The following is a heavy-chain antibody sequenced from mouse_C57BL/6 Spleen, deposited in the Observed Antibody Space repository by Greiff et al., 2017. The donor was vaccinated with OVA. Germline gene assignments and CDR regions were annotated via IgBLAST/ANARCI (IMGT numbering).Heavy chain of an antibody. J-gene: IGHJ1*03. D-gene: IGHD2-2*01. CDR3: ARTAIYYGYDWYFDV. CDR2: IYPGSGST. Sequence: VQLQQPGAELVKPGASVKMSCKASGYTFTSYWITWVKQRPGQGLEWIGDIYPGSGSTNYNEKFKSKATLTVDTSSSTAYMQLSSLTSEDSAVYYCARTAIYYGYDWYFDVWGTGTTVTVSA. CDR1: GYTFTSYW. V-gene: IGHV1-55*01.